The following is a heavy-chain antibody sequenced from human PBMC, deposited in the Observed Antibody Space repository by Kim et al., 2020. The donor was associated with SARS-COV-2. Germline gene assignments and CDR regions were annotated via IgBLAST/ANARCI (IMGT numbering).Heavy chain of an antibody. Sequence: SETLSLTCAVYGGSFSGHYWSWIRQPPGKGLEWIWETNHIGSTKYSPSLKSRVAISVDTSWNQFSLKLYSVTAADTAVYYCARGLGGSHSYYFDFWVPG. CDR2: TNHIGST. J-gene: IGHJ4*02. CDR3: ARGLGGSHSYYFDF. D-gene: IGHD1-26*01. V-gene: IGHV4-34*01. CDR1: GGSFSGHY.